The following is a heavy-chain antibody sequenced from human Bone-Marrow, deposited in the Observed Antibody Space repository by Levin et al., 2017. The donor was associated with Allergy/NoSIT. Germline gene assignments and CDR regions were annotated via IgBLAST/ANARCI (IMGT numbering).Heavy chain of an antibody. Sequence: PGGSLRLSCAASGFTFSSYAMHWVRQAPGKGLEWVAVISYDGSNKYYADSVKGRFTISRDNSKNTLYLQMNSLRAEDTAVYYCAGNYDFWSGYYTGSMLGYYYYGMDVWGQGTTVTVSS. V-gene: IGHV3-30*04. CDR3: AGNYDFWSGYYTGSMLGYYYYGMDV. D-gene: IGHD3-3*01. CDR2: ISYDGSNK. CDR1: GFTFSSYA. J-gene: IGHJ6*02.